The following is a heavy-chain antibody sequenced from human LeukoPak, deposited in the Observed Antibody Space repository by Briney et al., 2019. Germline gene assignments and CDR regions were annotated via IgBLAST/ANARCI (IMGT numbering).Heavy chain of an antibody. CDR2: ISADNGNT. V-gene: IGHV1-18*01. D-gene: IGHD2-2*01. CDR1: GYTFTSYD. J-gene: IGHJ4*02. CDR3: ARDNGQLLDY. Sequence: GASVKVSCKTSGYTFTSYDIIWVRQAPGQGLEWMGWISADNGNTKHAEKVQGRSTMTTDISTSTAYMELGSLRSDDTAVYYCARDNGQLLDYWGQGTLVTVSS.